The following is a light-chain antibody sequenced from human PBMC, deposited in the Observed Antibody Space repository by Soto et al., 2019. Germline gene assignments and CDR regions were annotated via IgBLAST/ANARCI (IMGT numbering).Light chain of an antibody. CDR3: QTWGTGIWV. CDR2: VNSDGSH. Sequence: QSVLTQSPSASASLGASVRLTCTLSSGHSSYAIAWHQQEPEKGPRYLMKVNSDGSHSKGDGIPDRFSGSSSGAERYLTISSLQSEDEADYYCQTWGTGIWVFGGGTNLTVL. V-gene: IGLV4-69*01. J-gene: IGLJ3*02. CDR1: SGHSSYA.